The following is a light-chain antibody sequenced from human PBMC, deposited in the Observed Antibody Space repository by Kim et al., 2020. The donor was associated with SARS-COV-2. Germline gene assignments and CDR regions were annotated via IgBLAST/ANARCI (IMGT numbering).Light chain of an antibody. CDR2: DVS. Sequence: QSALTQPASVSGSPGQSITISCTVTSSDVGGYNYVSWYQQHPGKAPKLMIYDVSNRPSGVSNRFSGSKSGNTASLTISGLQAEDEADYYCSSYTSSSTLVFGTGNKVTVL. J-gene: IGLJ1*01. CDR3: SSYTSSSTLV. V-gene: IGLV2-14*03. CDR1: SSDVGGYNY.